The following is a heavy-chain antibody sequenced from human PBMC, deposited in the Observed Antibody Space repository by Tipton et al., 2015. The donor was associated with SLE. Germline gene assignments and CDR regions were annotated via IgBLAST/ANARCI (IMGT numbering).Heavy chain of an antibody. V-gene: IGHV3-9*01. CDR1: GFTFDDYA. Sequence: SLRLSCAASGFTFDDYAMHWVRQAPGKGLEWVSGISWNSGSIGYADSVKGRFTISRDNAKNSLYLQMNSLRAEDTAVYYCAREFTYYDFWSGYYESWFDPWGQGTLVTVSS. D-gene: IGHD3-3*01. CDR3: AREFTYYDFWSGYYESWFDP. CDR2: ISWNSGSI. J-gene: IGHJ5*02.